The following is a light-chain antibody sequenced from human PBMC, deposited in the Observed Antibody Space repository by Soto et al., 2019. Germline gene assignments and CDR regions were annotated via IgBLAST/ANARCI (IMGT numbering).Light chain of an antibody. Sequence: QPVLTQPASVSGSPGQSITISCTGTSSDVGGYNYVSWYQQHPDKAPKLILYEVSNRPSGVSNRFSGSKSGNTASLTISGLQTEDGADYYCSSYTDNSTLVFGTGTKLTVL. CDR3: SSYTDNSTLV. CDR1: SSDVGGYNY. V-gene: IGLV2-14*01. CDR2: EVS. J-gene: IGLJ1*01.